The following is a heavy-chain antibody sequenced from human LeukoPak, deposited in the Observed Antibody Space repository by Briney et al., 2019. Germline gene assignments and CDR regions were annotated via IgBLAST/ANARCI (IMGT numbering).Heavy chain of an antibody. CDR1: GFTFSSYS. V-gene: IGHV3-48*01. Sequence: GGSLRLSCAASGFTFSSYSMNWVRQAPGKGLEWVSYISSSSTIYYADSVKGRFTISRDNAKNSLYLQMNSLRAEDTAVYYCARSGTGXXXDYWGQGTLXTVSS. CDR2: ISSSSTI. J-gene: IGHJ4*02. D-gene: IGHD1-7*01. CDR3: ARSGTGXXXDY.